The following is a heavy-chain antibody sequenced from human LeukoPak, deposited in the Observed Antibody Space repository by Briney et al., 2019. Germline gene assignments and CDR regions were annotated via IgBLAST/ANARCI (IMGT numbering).Heavy chain of an antibody. CDR2: IISSGSTI. Sequence: PGGSLRLSCAASGFTFSDYYMSWIRQAPGKGLEGFSYIISSGSTIYYADSVKGRFTISRDNAKNSLYLQMNSLRAEDTAVYYCARDQIGLRGLYYYYGMDVWGQGTTVTVSS. J-gene: IGHJ6*02. D-gene: IGHD3-10*01. CDR3: ARDQIGLRGLYYYYGMDV. CDR1: GFTFSDYY. V-gene: IGHV3-11*01.